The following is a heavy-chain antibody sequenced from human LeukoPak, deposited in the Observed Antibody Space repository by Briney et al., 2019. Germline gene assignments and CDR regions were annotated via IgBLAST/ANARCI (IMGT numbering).Heavy chain of an antibody. V-gene: IGHV4-4*02. D-gene: IGHD3-3*01. J-gene: IGHJ4*02. CDR2: IYHSGST. Sequence: SETLSLTCAVSGGSISSSNWWSWVRQPPGKGLEWIGEIYHSGSTNYNPSLKSRVTISVDKSKNQFSLNLSSVTAADTAVYYCAREHYDFWSGSQRRGYFDYWGQRTLVTVSS. CDR3: AREHYDFWSGSQRRGYFDY. CDR1: GGSISSSNW.